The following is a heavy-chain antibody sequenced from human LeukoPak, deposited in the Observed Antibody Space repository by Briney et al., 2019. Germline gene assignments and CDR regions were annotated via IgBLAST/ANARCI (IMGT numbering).Heavy chain of an antibody. D-gene: IGHD2-21*01. V-gene: IGHV3-30*02. CDR1: GFTFSSYG. J-gene: IGHJ6*03. CDR3: AKDKTPYHTNYYYMDV. Sequence: QPGGSLRLSCAASGFTFSSYGMHWVRQAPGKGLEWVAFIRYDGSNKYYADSVKGRFTISRDNSKNTLYLQMNSLRAEDTAVYYCAKDKTPYHTNYYYMDVWGKGTTVTVSS. CDR2: IRYDGSNK.